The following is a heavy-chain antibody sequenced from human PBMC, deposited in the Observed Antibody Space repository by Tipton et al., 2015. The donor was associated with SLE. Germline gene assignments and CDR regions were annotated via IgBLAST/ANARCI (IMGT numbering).Heavy chain of an antibody. CDR2: ITSGSAI. J-gene: IGHJ6*02. CDR1: GFTFSSYE. CDR3: AGALARYGMDV. Sequence: GSLRLSCATSGFTFSSYEMIWVRQAPGKGLEWVSSITSGSAIYYADSVKDRFTISRDNAKNSLYLQMDSLRAEDTAVYYCAGALARYGMDVWGQGTTVTVSS. V-gene: IGHV3-48*03.